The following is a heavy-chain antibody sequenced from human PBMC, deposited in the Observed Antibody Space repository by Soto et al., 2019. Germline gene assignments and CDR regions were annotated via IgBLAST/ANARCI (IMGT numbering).Heavy chain of an antibody. J-gene: IGHJ5*02. D-gene: IGHD6-13*01. CDR2: IIPIFGTA. V-gene: IGHV1-69*01. CDR1: GGTFSSYA. CDR3: ARGITPCIAAAATWFDP. Sequence: QVQLVQSGAEVKKPGSSVKVSCKASGGTFSSYAISWVRQAPGQGLEWMGGIIPIFGTANDAQKFQGRVTITADESKSTAYMELSSLRSEDTAVYYCARGITPCIAAAATWFDPWGQGTLVTVSS.